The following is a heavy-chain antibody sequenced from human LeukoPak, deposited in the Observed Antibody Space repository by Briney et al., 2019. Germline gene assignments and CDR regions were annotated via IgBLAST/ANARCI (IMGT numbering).Heavy chain of an antibody. CDR2: IHPNSGGT. J-gene: IGHJ6*03. V-gene: IGHV1-2*02. Sequence: VASVKVSCKASGYTFTAYYMHWVRQAPGQGLEWMGWIHPNSGGTKFAQKFQGRVTLSRDASLKTVYMELSSLRSDDTAIYYCARAGWRLRLGELSAEGYMDVWGKGTTVTVSS. CDR3: ARAGWRLRLGELSAEGYMDV. CDR1: GYTFTAYY. D-gene: IGHD3-16*02.